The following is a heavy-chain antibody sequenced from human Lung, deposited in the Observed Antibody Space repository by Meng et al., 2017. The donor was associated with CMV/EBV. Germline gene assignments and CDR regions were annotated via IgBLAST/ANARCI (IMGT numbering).Heavy chain of an antibody. CDR2: INPSGGSP. CDR1: GYTFTSYY. V-gene: IGHV1-46*01. D-gene: IGHD3-22*01. J-gene: IGHJ4*02. Sequence: ASVKVSXKASGYTFTSYYMHWVRQAPGQGLEWMGIINPSGGSPSYAQKFQGRVTMTRDTSTSTVYMELSSLRSEDTAVYYCARLGYYDSSPLGDFFDYWGQGXLVTVSS. CDR3: ARLGYYDSSPLGDFFDY.